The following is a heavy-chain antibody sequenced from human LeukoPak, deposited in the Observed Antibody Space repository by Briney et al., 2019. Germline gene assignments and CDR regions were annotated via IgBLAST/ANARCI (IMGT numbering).Heavy chain of an antibody. V-gene: IGHV1-2*02. J-gene: IGHJ5*02. Sequence: ASVKVSCKASGYTFTGNYVHWVRQAPGQGLEWMGWINPNSGGTNYAQKFQGRVTMTRDTSISTAYMELSRLRSDDTAVYYCARSRITMVRGVRGGNWFDPWGQGTLVTVSS. D-gene: IGHD3-10*01. CDR2: INPNSGGT. CDR1: GYTFTGNY. CDR3: ARSRITMVRGVRGGNWFDP.